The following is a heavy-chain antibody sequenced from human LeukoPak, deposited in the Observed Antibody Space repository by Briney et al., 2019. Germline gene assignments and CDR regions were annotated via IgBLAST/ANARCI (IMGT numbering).Heavy chain of an antibody. CDR2: INPNSGGT. J-gene: IGHJ6*02. Sequence: GASVKVSCKASGYTFTGYYMHWVRQAPGQGLEWMEWINPNSGGTNYAQKFQGRVTMTRDTSISTAYMELSRLRSDDTAVYYCARLYCSSTSCYGEYYYYGMDVWGQGTTVTVSS. CDR1: GYTFTGYY. CDR3: ARLYCSSTSCYGEYYYYGMDV. V-gene: IGHV1-2*02. D-gene: IGHD2-2*01.